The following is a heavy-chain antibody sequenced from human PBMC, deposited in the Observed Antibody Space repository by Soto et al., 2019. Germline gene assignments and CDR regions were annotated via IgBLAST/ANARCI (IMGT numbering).Heavy chain of an antibody. D-gene: IGHD2-2*01. CDR3: ARGASCSSTSCYDNFHYGLAV. J-gene: IGHJ6*02. Sequence: GPEVKNPGASLKVSCKASGYTFTNYGITCVRQAPGQGLEWMGWITASNGNANYAREIQGRLTLTRDTSTNTASMELRSLRSDDTAVYYCARGASCSSTSCYDNFHYGLAVWGQGTTVIVSS. CDR1: GYTFTNYG. V-gene: IGHV1-18*01. CDR2: ITASNGNA.